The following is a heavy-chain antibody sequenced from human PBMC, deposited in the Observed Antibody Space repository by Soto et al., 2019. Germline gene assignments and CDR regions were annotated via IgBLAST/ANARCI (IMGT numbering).Heavy chain of an antibody. V-gene: IGHV5-51*01. Sequence: PGESLKISCKHSGFNFPTFWIAWVRQMPGKGLEWMGTIYPDDSDTRYSPSFQGQVTISADKSIQTAYLQWGSLKASDSALYYCARSLTPRAGYFDYWGQGTLVTVSS. CDR1: GFNFPTFW. CDR2: IYPDDSDT. CDR3: ARSLTPRAGYFDY. J-gene: IGHJ4*02.